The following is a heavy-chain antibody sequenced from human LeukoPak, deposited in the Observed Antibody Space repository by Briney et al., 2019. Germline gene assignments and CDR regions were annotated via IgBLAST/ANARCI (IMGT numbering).Heavy chain of an antibody. Sequence: GPSVKVSCKASGYTFTNYFMHWVRHAPGQGLECMVIINPSGGSTSYAQKFQGRVTMTSDSSTTTVYMEVSSLRSEDTAVYYCARDAGVGSIWYYFDYWGQGTLVTVSS. D-gene: IGHD6-13*01. CDR3: ARDAGVGSIWYYFDY. V-gene: IGHV1-46*01. J-gene: IGHJ4*02. CDR1: GYTFTNYF. CDR2: INPSGGST.